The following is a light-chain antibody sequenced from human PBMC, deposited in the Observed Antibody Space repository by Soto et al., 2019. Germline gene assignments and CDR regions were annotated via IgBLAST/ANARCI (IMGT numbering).Light chain of an antibody. J-gene: IGLJ1*01. Sequence: QSALAQPPSASGSPGQSVTISCAGTSNDVGGYNFVSWYQQHPGKAPKLMIFEVSKRPSGVPDRFSGSKSGNTASLTVSGLQAEDEADYYCSSYAGNNIFYVFGTGTKATVL. V-gene: IGLV2-8*01. CDR2: EVS. CDR3: SSYAGNNIFYV. CDR1: SNDVGGYNF.